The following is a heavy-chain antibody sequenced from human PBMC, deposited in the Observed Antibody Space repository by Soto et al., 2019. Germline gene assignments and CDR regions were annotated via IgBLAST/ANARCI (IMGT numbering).Heavy chain of an antibody. D-gene: IGHD6-19*01. V-gene: IGHV3-23*01. CDR1: GFIFSDYA. CDR2: ISESGGST. CDR3: AKRSPYSSGWYSPIFDY. J-gene: IGHJ4*02. Sequence: PGGSLRLSXAASGFIFSDYAMSWVRQAPGKGLEWVSVISESGGSTYYADSVRGRFTVSRDNSKNSLSLRMNSLRDEDTAVYFCAKRSPYSSGWYSPIFDYWGQGALVTVSS.